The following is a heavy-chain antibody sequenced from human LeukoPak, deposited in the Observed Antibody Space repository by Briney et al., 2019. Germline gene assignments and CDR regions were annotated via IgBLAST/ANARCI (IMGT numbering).Heavy chain of an antibody. CDR1: GYTFTSCY. J-gene: IGHJ4*02. V-gene: IGHV1-46*01. D-gene: IGHD3-22*01. CDR2: INPSGGST. Sequence: ASVKVSCKASGYTFTSCYMHWVRQAPGQGLEWMGIINPSGGSTSYAQKFQGRVTMTRDTSTSTVYMELSSLRSEDTAVYYCARDQSGVITLYYFDYWGQGTLVTVSS. CDR3: ARDQSGVITLYYFDY.